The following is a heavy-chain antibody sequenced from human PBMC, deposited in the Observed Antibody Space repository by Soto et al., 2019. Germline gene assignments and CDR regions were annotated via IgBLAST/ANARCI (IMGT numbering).Heavy chain of an antibody. J-gene: IGHJ5*02. CDR1: GYPFTDYD. D-gene: IGHD2-15*01. CDR3: ARVAVAARPRWYNWFDP. CDR2: MNPNSGET. Sequence: XSVKVSCKTSGYPFTDYDINWVRQATGQGLEWIGWMNPNSGETGYAQKFQGRVTMTRSASLSTAYLELSSLRSEGTAVYYCARVAVAARPRWYNWFDPWGQGTLVTVSS. V-gene: IGHV1-8*01.